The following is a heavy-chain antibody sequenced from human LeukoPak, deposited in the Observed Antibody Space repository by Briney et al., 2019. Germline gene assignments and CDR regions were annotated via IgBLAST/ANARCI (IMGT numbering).Heavy chain of an antibody. Sequence: GGSLRLSCAASGFTFSSNDMHWVRQAPGKGLEWVAVIWYDGNNKYYADSVKGRFTIPRDNSKNTLFLQMNSLRAEDTAVYYCATDAGHWFDPWGQGTLVTVSS. J-gene: IGHJ5*02. CDR3: ATDAGHWFDP. CDR2: IWYDGNNK. V-gene: IGHV3-33*01. CDR1: GFTFSSND.